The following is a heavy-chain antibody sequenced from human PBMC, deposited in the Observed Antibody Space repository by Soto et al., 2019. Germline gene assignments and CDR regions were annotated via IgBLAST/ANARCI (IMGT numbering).Heavy chain of an antibody. V-gene: IGHV1-46*01. CDR2: INPSGGST. CDR1: GYSFIDYS. D-gene: IGHD4-4*01. J-gene: IGHJ4*02. Sequence: ASVKVSCKTSGYSFIDYSVNWVRQAPGQGYEWMGIINPSGGSTTYAQKFQGRVTMTRDTSTTTVYMELSSLKSEDTAVYYCARYDYNGYYFDYWGQGTLVTVSS. CDR3: ARYDYNGYYFDY.